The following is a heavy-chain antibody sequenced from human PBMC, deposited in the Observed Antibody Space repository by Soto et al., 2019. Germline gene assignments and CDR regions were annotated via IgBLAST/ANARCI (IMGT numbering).Heavy chain of an antibody. CDR3: ARERRVVGGYSSNWYDYSDY. Sequence: QVQLQQWGAGLLKPLETLSLTCAINGGSFSAYYWTWIRQPPGKGLEWIGEINHSGSTNYNPSLESRVIISLDTSKNQFSLKLRSVTAADTAVYYCARERRVVGGYSSNWYDYSDYWGQGTLVNVSS. V-gene: IGHV4-34*01. CDR1: GGSFSAYY. CDR2: INHSGST. D-gene: IGHD6-13*01. J-gene: IGHJ4*02.